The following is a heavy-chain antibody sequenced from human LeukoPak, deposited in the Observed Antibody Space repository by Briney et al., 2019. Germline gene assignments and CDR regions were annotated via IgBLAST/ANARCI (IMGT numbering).Heavy chain of an antibody. V-gene: IGHV3-21*01. CDR1: GFTFSSYN. J-gene: IGHJ4*02. CDR3: ARAGLYSGSGLDY. CDR2: ISSGSGYM. D-gene: IGHD5-12*01. Sequence: KPGGSLRLSCAVSGFTFSSYNMNWVRQAPGKGLEWVSSISSGSGYMYYEDSVKGRFTISRDNAKNSLYLQMNSLRAEDTAVYYCARAGLYSGSGLDYWGQGTLVTVSS.